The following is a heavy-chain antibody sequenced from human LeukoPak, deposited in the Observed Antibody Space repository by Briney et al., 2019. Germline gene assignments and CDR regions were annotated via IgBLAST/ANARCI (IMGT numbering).Heavy chain of an antibody. J-gene: IGHJ6*02. Sequence: PGGSLRLSCAASGFTLSSYWMSWVRQAPGKGLEWVANINRDGSEKYYVDSVKGRFTISRDNAKNSLYLQMNSLRAEDTSVYYCARDSKAMVRGGGMDVWGQGTTVTVSS. CDR1: GFTLSSYW. D-gene: IGHD3-10*01. CDR2: INRDGSEK. V-gene: IGHV3-7*01. CDR3: ARDSKAMVRGGGMDV.